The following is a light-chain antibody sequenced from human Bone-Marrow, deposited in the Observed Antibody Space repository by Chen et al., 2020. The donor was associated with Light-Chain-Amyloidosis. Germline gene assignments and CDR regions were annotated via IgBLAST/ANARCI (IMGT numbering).Light chain of an antibody. CDR2: EVT. J-gene: IGLJ1*01. CDR1: SSDVGGDNH. V-gene: IGLV2-14*01. CDR3: SAYTITNTLV. Sequence: QSALTPPASVSATPGQPITIPCTGTSSDVGGDNHVSWYQQHPAKAPKLMIYEVTNRPSWVPDRFSGSKTDNTASLTSSGLQTEDEADYFCSAYTITNTLVFGSGTRVTVL.